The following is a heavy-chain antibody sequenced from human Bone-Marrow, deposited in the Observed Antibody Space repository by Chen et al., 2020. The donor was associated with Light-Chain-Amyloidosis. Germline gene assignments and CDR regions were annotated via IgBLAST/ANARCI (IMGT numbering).Heavy chain of an antibody. D-gene: IGHD5-12*01. Sequence: EVQLEQSGPEVTNPGESLTISCKCSGYTFPNYRIGWVSQMPGKGLEWMGVIYPDDSDARYSPSFEGQVTISADKSITTAYLQWRSLKASDTAMYYCARRRDGYNFDYWGQGTLVTVSS. J-gene: IGHJ4*02. CDR2: IYPDDSDA. CDR3: ARRRDGYNFDY. CDR1: GYTFPNYR. V-gene: IGHV5-51*01.